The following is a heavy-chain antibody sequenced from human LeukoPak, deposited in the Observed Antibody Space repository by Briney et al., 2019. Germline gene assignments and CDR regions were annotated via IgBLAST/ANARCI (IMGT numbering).Heavy chain of an antibody. Sequence: GRSLRLSCAASGFTFSSYGMHWVRQAPGKGLEWAAVIWYDGSNKYYADSVKGRFTISRDNSKNTLYLQMNSLRAEDTAVYYSARDRATTGPPDYFQHWGQGTLVTVSS. D-gene: IGHD1-26*01. CDR2: IWYDGSNK. CDR1: GFTFSSYG. J-gene: IGHJ1*01. CDR3: ARDRATTGPPDYFQH. V-gene: IGHV3-33*01.